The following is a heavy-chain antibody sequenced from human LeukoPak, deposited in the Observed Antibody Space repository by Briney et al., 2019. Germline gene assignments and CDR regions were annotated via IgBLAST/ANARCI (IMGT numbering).Heavy chain of an antibody. J-gene: IGHJ4*02. CDR1: GFTFSTYN. Sequence: GGSLRLSCEASGFTFSTYNMNGVPQAPGRGREGISYINADSSTIQYADSVRGRFTTSRDNAKNSLYLQMNSLRAEDTAVYYCVRDNSRGQSLGVIYWGQGSLVTVSS. D-gene: IGHD3-22*01. V-gene: IGHV3-48*01. CDR2: INADSSTI. CDR3: VRDNSRGQSLGVIY.